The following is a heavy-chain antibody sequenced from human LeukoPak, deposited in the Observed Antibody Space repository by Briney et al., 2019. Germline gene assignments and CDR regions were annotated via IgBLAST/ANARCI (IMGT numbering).Heavy chain of an antibody. D-gene: IGHD2-2*01. J-gene: IGHJ6*02. Sequence: GGSLRLSCAASGFTFSSYSVNWVRQAPEKGLEWVSSISSSSSYIYYADSVKGRFTISRDNAKNSLYLQMNSLRAEDTAVYYCARDRVAVVVPAAKVNYYYYGMDVWGQGTTVTVSS. CDR1: GFTFSSYS. CDR3: ARDRVAVVVPAAKVNYYYYGMDV. V-gene: IGHV3-21*01. CDR2: ISSSSSYI.